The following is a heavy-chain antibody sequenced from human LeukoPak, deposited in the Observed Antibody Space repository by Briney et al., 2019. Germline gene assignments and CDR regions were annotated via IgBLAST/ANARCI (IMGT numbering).Heavy chain of an antibody. J-gene: IGHJ4*02. CDR2: MYNRGST. D-gene: IGHD6-19*01. CDR1: GDSISNYY. CDR3: ARAEKAVTGTLDS. Sequence: SEALSLTCTVSGDSISNYYWSWIRQSPGKELEWIGYMYNRGSTIYNPSLKSRVTISTDTSKNQFSLRLTSVTAADTAVYYCARAEKAVTGTLDSWGQGTLITVSS. V-gene: IGHV4-59*01.